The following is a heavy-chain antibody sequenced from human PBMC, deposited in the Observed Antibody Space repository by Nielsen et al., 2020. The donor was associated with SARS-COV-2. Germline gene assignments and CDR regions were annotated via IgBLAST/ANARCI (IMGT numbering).Heavy chain of an antibody. V-gene: IGHV2-70*01. CDR2: IDWDDDK. Sequence: SGPTLVKPTQTLTLTCTFSGFSLSTSGMCVSWIRQPPGKALEWLALIDWDDDKYYSTSLKTRLTISKDTSKNQVVLTMTNMDPVDTATYYCAHTTVTTGYYYYGMDVWGQGTTVTVSS. J-gene: IGHJ6*02. CDR3: AHTTVTTGYYYYGMDV. CDR1: GFSLSTSGMC. D-gene: IGHD4-17*01.